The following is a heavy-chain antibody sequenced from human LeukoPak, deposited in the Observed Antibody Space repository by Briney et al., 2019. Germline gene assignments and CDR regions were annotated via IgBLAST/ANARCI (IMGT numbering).Heavy chain of an antibody. CDR3: ALLAVASAFDY. D-gene: IGHD6-19*01. CDR1: GFPFSIYE. Sequence: GGSLRFSCAVSGFPFSIYEMNWVRPAPGKGLEWVSNIGSSGTARYYADSVKGRFSISRDNAKNSLFLQMNSLRVEDTGVYYCALLAVASAFDYWGQGALVTVSS. V-gene: IGHV3-48*03. CDR2: IGSSGTAR. J-gene: IGHJ4*02.